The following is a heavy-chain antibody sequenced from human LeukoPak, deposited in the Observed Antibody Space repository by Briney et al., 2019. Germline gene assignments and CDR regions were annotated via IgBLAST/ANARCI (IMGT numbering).Heavy chain of an antibody. CDR1: GFTFSSYW. D-gene: IGHD3-9*01. J-gene: IGHJ6*02. CDR3: ARDKPYYDILTGTYYYYGMDV. CDR2: INSDGSTT. V-gene: IGHV3-74*01. Sequence: QPGGSLRLSCAASGFTFSSYWMHWVRQAPGKGLVWVSRINSDGSTTNYADSVKGRFTISRDNAENTLYLQMNSLRVEDTAVYYCARDKPYYDILTGTYYYYGMDVWGQGTTVTVSS.